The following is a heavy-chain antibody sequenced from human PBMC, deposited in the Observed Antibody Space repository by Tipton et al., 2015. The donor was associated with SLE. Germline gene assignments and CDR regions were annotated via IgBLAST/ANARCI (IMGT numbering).Heavy chain of an antibody. D-gene: IGHD2/OR15-2a*01. CDR3: ARGRYFDSTGFRSEHWFCGMDV. J-gene: IGHJ6*02. V-gene: IGHV4-34*01. CDR1: GGSFSGYY. CDR2: IDDSGSA. Sequence: TLSLTCAVSGGSFSGYYWSWIRQSPGKGLEWIGEIDDSGSANYNPSLKSRVTISEGMSKNQFSLRLTSVTAADTAVYYCARGRYFDSTGFRSEHWFCGMDVWGQGTTVTVSS.